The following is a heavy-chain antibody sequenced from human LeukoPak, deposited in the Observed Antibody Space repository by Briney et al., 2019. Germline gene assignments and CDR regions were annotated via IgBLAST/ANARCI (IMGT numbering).Heavy chain of an antibody. CDR1: GFTFSSYA. V-gene: IGHV3-23*01. CDR2: ISGSGGST. CDR3: AGSPLYNWFDP. Sequence: GGSLRLSCAASGFTFSSYAMSWVRQAPGKGLEWVSAISGSGGSTYYADSVKGRFTISRDNAKNTLYLRMNSLRAEDTAVYYCAGSPLYNWFDPWGQGTLVTVSS. J-gene: IGHJ5*02.